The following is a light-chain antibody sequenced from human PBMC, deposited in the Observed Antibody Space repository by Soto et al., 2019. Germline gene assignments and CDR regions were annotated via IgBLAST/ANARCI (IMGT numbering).Light chain of an antibody. V-gene: IGKV1-39*01. Sequence: DIQMTQSPSSLSASVGDRVTITCRASQSISSYLNWYQQKPGQAPKLLIYAASSLQSGVPSRLSGSGSGTYFTLTISMLQPEDFATYYFQQSYSTPLSFVQATRLEIK. J-gene: IGKJ5*01. CDR1: QSISSY. CDR2: AAS. CDR3: QQSYSTPLS.